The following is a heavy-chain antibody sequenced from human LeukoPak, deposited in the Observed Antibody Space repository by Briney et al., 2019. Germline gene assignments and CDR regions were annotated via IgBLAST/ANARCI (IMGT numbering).Heavy chain of an antibody. J-gene: IGHJ4*02. Sequence: SETLSLTCAVYGWSFSGYYWSWIRQPPGEGLEWIGEINHSGSTNYNPSLKSRVTISVDTSKNQFSLKLSSVTAADTAVYYCARRPMVRGVIDYWGQGTQVTVS. CDR2: INHSGST. CDR3: ARRPMVRGVIDY. V-gene: IGHV4-34*01. CDR1: GWSFSGYY. D-gene: IGHD3-10*01.